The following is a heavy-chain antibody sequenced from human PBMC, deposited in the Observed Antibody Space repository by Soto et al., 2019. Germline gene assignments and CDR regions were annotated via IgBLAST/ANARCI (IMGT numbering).Heavy chain of an antibody. V-gene: IGHV1-46*01. CDR3: ARGALYSSSSFLDLVYYYYGMDV. J-gene: IGHJ6*02. CDR1: GYTFTSYY. Sequence: ASVKVSCKASGYTFTSYYMHWVRQAPGQGLEWMGIINPSGGSTSYAQKFQGRVTMTRDTSTSTAYMELSRLRSEDTAVYYCARGALYSSSSFLDLVYYYYGMDVWAQGTTVPVSS. CDR2: INPSGGST. D-gene: IGHD6-6*01.